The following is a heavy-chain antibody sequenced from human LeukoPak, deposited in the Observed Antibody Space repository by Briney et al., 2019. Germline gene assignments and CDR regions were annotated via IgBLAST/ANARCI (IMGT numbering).Heavy chain of an antibody. D-gene: IGHD6-13*01. CDR3: ARGSPGSWYYFDQ. J-gene: IGHJ4*02. CDR1: GFTFASSA. CDR2: FSRSGPDT. Sequence: GGSLRLSCAASGFTFASSAVSWVRQAPGKGPEWVSTFSRSGPDTYYADSVKGRFTIFRDNSKNTLFLQMNNLRAEDTAVYYCARGSPGSWYYFDQWGQGTLVTVSS. V-gene: IGHV3-23*01.